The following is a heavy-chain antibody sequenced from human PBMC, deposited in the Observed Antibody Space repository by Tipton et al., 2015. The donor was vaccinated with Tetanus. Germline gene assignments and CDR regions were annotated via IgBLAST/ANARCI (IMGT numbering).Heavy chain of an antibody. CDR1: RGPISSCY. CDR3: ARGITDGYNRRFDY. CDR2: ISNGNT. Sequence: LRLSCTVSRGPISSCYWSWIRQPAGKGLEWIGHISNGNTDYSTSLKSRVTLSVDTSKNQFSLELRAVTAADTAVYYCARGITDGYNRRFDYGGQGTRVAVS. J-gene: IGHJ4*02. D-gene: IGHD5-24*01. V-gene: IGHV4-4*07.